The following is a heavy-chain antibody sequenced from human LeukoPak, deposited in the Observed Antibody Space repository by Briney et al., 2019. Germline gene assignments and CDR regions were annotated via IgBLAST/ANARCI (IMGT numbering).Heavy chain of an antibody. CDR3: TRDSKLVVDYFDY. J-gene: IGHJ4*02. Sequence: ASEKVSCRASGYTFNSFGISWVRQAPGQGLEWMGWISAYNGNTNFAKNLPGRLTMSTDTSTNTAYMELRSLTSDDTAVYYCTRDSKLVVDYFDYWGQGTLLTVSS. CDR1: GYTFNSFG. V-gene: IGHV1-18*01. D-gene: IGHD3-22*01. CDR2: ISAYNGNT.